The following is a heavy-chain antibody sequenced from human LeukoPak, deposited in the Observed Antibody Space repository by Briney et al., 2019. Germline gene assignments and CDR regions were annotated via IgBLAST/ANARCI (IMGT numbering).Heavy chain of an antibody. V-gene: IGHV1-2*02. CDR2: INPNSGDT. CDR1: GYILTNYY. J-gene: IGHJ5*02. CDR3: ARGPLEYCSGGTCYSGRNWFDP. Sequence: ASVKVSCKASGYILTNYYMHWVRQAPGQGLEWMGWINPNSGDTNYAQKFQGRVTMTRDTSISTVYMELRRLRYDDTAAYYCARGPLEYCSGGTCYSGRNWFDPWGQGTLVTVSS. D-gene: IGHD2-15*01.